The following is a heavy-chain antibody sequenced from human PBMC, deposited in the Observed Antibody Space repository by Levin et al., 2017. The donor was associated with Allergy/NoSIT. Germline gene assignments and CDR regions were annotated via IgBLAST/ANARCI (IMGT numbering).Heavy chain of an antibody. CDR3: AHQTESEVATIGAFDI. D-gene: IGHD5-12*01. CDR2: IYWDDDK. CDR1: GFSLSTSGVG. V-gene: IGHV2-5*02. Sequence: SGPTLVKPTQTLTLTCTFSGFSLSTSGVGVGWIRQPPGKALEWLALIYWDDDKRYSPSLKSRLTITKDTSKNQVVLTMTNMDPVDTATYYCAHQTESEVATIGAFDIWGQGTMVTVSS. J-gene: IGHJ3*02.